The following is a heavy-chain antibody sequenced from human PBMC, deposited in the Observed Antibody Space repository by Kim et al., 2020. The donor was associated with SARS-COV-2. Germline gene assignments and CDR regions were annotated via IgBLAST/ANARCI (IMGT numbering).Heavy chain of an antibody. CDR1: GFTFSSYG. D-gene: IGHD6-13*01. J-gene: IGHJ6*02. V-gene: IGHV3-30*18. CDR3: AKDVRTEAAAMDV. CDR2: VSYDGRNK. Sequence: GGSLRLSCAASGFTFSSYGMHWVRQAPGKGLEWVAVVSYDGRNKYYADSVKGRFTISRDNSKNTLYLQMNSLRAEDTAVYFFAKDVRTEAAAMDVWGQGTTVTVSS.